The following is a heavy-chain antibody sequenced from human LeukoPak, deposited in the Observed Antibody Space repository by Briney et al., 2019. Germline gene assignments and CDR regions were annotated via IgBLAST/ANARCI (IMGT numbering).Heavy chain of an antibody. D-gene: IGHD3-9*01. J-gene: IGHJ4*02. CDR2: NYYSGST. Sequence: PSETLSLPCTVSGRSISSYYWSWIRQPPGKGLDWIGYNYYSGSTNHNPSLKSRVTISVDTSKNQFSLTLSSVTSPDTAAYYCARGPFNDILTGYSFDYWGQGTLVTVCS. CDR1: GRSISSYY. V-gene: IGHV4-59*12. CDR3: ARGPFNDILTGYSFDY.